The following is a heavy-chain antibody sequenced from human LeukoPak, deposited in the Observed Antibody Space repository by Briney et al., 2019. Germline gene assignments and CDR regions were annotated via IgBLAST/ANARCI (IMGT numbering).Heavy chain of an antibody. V-gene: IGHV4-39*01. CDR3: ASYYCNTDCYLFDS. J-gene: IGHJ4*02. CDR2: IYYSGST. D-gene: IGHD2-21*01. CDR1: GGSISSTDYS. Sequence: SETLSLTCTVSGGSISSTDYSWAWICQPPGRGLEWNGTIYYSGSTYYNPSVKSRVTISVDTSKNQFSLKLSSVTAADTAVYYCASYYCNTDCYLFDSWGQGTLVTVSS.